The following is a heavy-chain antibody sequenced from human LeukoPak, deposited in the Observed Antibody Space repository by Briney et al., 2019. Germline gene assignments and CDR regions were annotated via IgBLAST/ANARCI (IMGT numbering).Heavy chain of an antibody. J-gene: IGHJ5*02. Sequence: PSETLSLTCTVSGGSISSSSYCWGWIRQPPGKGLEWIGTIYYSGSTYYNPSLKSRVTISVDTSKNQFSLKLSSVTAADTAVYYCASILWSGDWFDPWGQGTLVTVSS. CDR3: ASILWSGDWFDP. CDR1: GGSISSSSYC. CDR2: IYYSGST. D-gene: IGHD3-10*01. V-gene: IGHV4-39*01.